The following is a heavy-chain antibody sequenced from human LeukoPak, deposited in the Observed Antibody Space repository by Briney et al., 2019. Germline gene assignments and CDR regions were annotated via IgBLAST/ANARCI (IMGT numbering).Heavy chain of an antibody. CDR2: INHSGST. Sequence: PSETLSLTCAVYGGSFSGYYWSWIRQPPGKGLEWIGEINHSGSTNYNPSLKSRVTISVDTSKNQFSLKLSSVTAADTAVYYCARIPPYYYDSSGSIRGNYYFDYWGQGTLVTVSS. V-gene: IGHV4-34*01. CDR1: GGSFSGYY. D-gene: IGHD3-22*01. CDR3: ARIPPYYYDSSGSIRGNYYFDY. J-gene: IGHJ4*02.